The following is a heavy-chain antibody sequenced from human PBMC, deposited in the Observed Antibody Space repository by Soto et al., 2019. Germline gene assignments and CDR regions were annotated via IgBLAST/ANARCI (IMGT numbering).Heavy chain of an antibody. CDR2: IIPIFGTA. V-gene: IGHV1-69*01. CDR1: A. J-gene: IGHJ6*02. D-gene: IGHD2-15*01. CDR3: ARVLLPDYYSYAMDV. Sequence: ALSWVRQENRQGLEWMGGIIPIFGTANYAQKFQGRVTITADESTSTAYMELSSLRSEDTAVYYCARVLLPDYYSYAMDVWGQGITVTVSS.